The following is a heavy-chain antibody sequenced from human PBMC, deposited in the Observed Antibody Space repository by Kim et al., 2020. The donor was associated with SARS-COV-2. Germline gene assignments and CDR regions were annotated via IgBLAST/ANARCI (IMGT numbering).Heavy chain of an antibody. J-gene: IGHJ5*02. D-gene: IGHD5-12*01. V-gene: IGHV4-34*01. CDR3: ARGPVATIIGGGHWFDP. Sequence: KSRVTIPVDTSKNQFSLKLSSVTAADTAVYYCARGPVATIIGGGHWFDPWGQGTLVTVSS.